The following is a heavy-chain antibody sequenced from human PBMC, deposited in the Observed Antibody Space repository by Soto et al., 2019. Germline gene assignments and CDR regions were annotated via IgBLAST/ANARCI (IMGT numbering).Heavy chain of an antibody. V-gene: IGHV3-30-3*01. D-gene: IGHD1-20*01. CDR2: ISYDGSNK. Sequence: QVQLVESGGGVVQPGRSLRLSCAASGFTFSRFAMHWVRQAPGKGLEWVAVISYDGSNKYYGHSVKGRFTVSRDNSKNALYLQTNSLRSEDTAVYYCARDTLSEYNTSWGQGTLVTVSS. J-gene: IGHJ5*02. CDR1: GFTFSRFA. CDR3: ARDTLSEYNTS.